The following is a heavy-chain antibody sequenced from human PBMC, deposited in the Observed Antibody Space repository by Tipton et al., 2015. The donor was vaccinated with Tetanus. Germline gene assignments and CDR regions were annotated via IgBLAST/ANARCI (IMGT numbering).Heavy chain of an antibody. CDR3: ARGGFTYYPPYSEYFQH. J-gene: IGHJ1*01. V-gene: IGHV1-18*01. D-gene: IGHD1-26*01. Sequence: QLVQSGAEVKKPGASVKVSCKASGYTFTSYGISWVRQAPGQGLEWMGWINAYNGNTNYAQKLQGRVTMTTDTSTSTAYMELRSLRSDDTALYFCARGGFTYYPPYSEYFQHWGQGTLVTVSS. CDR1: GYTFTSYG. CDR2: INAYNGNT.